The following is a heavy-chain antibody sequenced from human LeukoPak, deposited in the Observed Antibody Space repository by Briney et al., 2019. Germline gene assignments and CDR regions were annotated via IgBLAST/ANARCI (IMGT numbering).Heavy chain of an antibody. CDR2: ISYIGTT. CDR3: TRQLSWASDTGDS. CDR1: GGSISGSRRY. D-gene: IGHD6-13*01. J-gene: IGHJ5*01. Sequence: PSETLSLTCNVSGGSISGSRRYWGCVRQPPGGGLVRIGHISYIGTTYYNPSLQSRLTISVHNSQKQFFLQLKSVTAADTSMYYCTRQLSWASDTGDSWGQGTLVTVSS. V-gene: IGHV4-39*01.